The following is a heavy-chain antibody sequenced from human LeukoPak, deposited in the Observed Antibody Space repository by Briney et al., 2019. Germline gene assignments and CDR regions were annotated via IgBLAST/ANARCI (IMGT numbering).Heavy chain of an antibody. CDR3: AKDLTYYYGLGSSTNAFDI. D-gene: IGHD3-10*01. J-gene: IGHJ3*02. Sequence: PGGSLRLSCAAPGFTFSNYAMSWVRQAPGKGLEWVSGISGSGDYTYYADSLKGRFTISRDNSKNTLYLQMNSLGAEDTALYYCAKDLTYYYGLGSSTNAFDIWGQGTMVTVSS. V-gene: IGHV3-23*01. CDR2: ISGSGDYT. CDR1: GFTFSNYA.